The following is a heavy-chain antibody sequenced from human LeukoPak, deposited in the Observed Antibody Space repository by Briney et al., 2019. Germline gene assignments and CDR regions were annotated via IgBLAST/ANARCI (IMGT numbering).Heavy chain of an antibody. Sequence: GGSLRLSCAASGFTFSTYVMNWFRQAPGKGLEWVSTISVGAEYIFYADSVKGRFTISRDNSKNTLYLQMNSLRAEDTAVYYCARYDWDKYFDYWGQGALVTVSS. CDR3: ARYDWDKYFDY. CDR1: GFTFSTYV. CDR2: ISVGAEYI. D-gene: IGHD3-16*01. V-gene: IGHV3-23*01. J-gene: IGHJ4*02.